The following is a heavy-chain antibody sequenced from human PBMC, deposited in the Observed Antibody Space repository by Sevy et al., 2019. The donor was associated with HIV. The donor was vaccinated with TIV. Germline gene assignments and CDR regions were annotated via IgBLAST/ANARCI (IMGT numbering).Heavy chain of an antibody. J-gene: IGHJ4*02. Sequence: GGSLRLSCAASGFTFSDYSMNWVRQAPGKGLEWVATMPSTGVNTFYANSVKGRFTISRDNSSSTLFLQMNSLRAEDTALYYCARGWPINFWGQGTLVTVSS. CDR3: ARGWPINF. CDR2: MPSTGVNT. CDR1: GFTFSDYS. D-gene: IGHD6-13*01. V-gene: IGHV3-23*01.